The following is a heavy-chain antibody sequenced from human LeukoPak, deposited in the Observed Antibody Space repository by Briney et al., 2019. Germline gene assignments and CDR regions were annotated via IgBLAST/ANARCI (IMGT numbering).Heavy chain of an antibody. J-gene: IGHJ4*02. Sequence: KPSETLTLTCSFSGGSISSYHWSGLRQPPGKGLEWIGYIYCSGCTNHDPSLKSRVTISRDTSKNQFSLQLTSVTAAEMAVYYCARGWAYFDYWGQGALVSVSS. D-gene: IGHD1-26*01. CDR3: ARGWAYFDY. CDR1: GGSISSYH. V-gene: IGHV4-59*01. CDR2: IYCSGCT.